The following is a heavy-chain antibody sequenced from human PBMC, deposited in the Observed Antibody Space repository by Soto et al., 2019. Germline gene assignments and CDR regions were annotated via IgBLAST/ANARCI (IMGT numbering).Heavy chain of an antibody. CDR1: GYTFTSYG. CDR3: ASVIIFGAASSMHV. Sequence: GASVKVSCKASGYTFTSYGISWVRQAPGQGLEWMGWISTYNGNTNYAQKLQGRVTMTTDTSTSTAYMELRSLRSDDTAVYYCASVIIFGAASSMHVRGPGTTVTLSS. CDR2: ISTYNGNT. J-gene: IGHJ6*02. D-gene: IGHD3-3*02. V-gene: IGHV1-18*01.